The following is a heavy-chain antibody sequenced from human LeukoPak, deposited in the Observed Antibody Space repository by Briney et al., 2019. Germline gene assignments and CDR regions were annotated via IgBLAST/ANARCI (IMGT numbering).Heavy chain of an antibody. D-gene: IGHD5-18*01. V-gene: IGHV3-30*02. CDR3: AKEWIQLWFLDY. J-gene: IGHJ4*02. CDR1: GFTFRSYG. CDR2: IRYDGSNK. Sequence: GGSLRLSCAASGFTFRSYGMDWVRQAPGKGLEWVAFIRYDGSNKYYADSVKGRFTISRDNSKNTLYLQMNSLRAEDTAVYYCAKEWIQLWFLDYWGQGILVTVSS.